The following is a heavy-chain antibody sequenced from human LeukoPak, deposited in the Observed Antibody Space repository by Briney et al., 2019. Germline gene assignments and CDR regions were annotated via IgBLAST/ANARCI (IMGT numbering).Heavy chain of an antibody. D-gene: IGHD3-22*01. Sequence: GASVKVSCKASGYTFTSYAMHWVRQAPGQGLEWMGWISGYNTNTNYAQKFQDRVTLTTDTSTSTAYMELRSLRSDDTAVYYCARVGGHYYDSSAYYPLDYWGQGTLVTVSS. J-gene: IGHJ4*02. V-gene: IGHV1-18*01. CDR3: ARVGGHYYDSSAYYPLDY. CDR1: GYTFTSYA. CDR2: ISGYNTNT.